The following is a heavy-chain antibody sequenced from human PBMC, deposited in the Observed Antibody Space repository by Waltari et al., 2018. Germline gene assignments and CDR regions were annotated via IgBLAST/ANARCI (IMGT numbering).Heavy chain of an antibody. CDR1: GFIFNNYA. CDR2: MNGYGDKP. V-gene: IGHV3-23*01. J-gene: IGHJ5*02. D-gene: IGHD3-22*01. CDR3: AKAHFYDTSGYIEH. Sequence: EVQVLESGGGLVQPGGSLRLTCAASGFIFNNYAINWVRQAPGKWLEWVSGMNGYGDKPHYADSVKGLFTRSRDNSRNTLSLQMNSLRAEDTAVYYCAKAHFYDTSGYIEHWGQGTLVTVSS.